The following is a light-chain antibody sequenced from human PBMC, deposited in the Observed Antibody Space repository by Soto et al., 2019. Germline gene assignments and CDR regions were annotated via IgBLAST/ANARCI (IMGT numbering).Light chain of an antibody. V-gene: IGKV1-5*01. CDR2: DAS. Sequence: DIQMTQSPSSLSASVGDRVTITWRASQPISSWLAWYHQKPGKAPKLLIYDASNLESGVPSRFSGSGSGTEFTLTISSLQPEDFGIYYCQQYENYWTFGQGTKVDIK. CDR3: QQYENYWT. J-gene: IGKJ1*01. CDR1: QPISSW.